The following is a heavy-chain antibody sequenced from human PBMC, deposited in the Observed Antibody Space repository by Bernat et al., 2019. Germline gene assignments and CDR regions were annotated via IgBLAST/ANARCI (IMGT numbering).Heavy chain of an antibody. Sequence: EVQLVESGGGLVQPGGSLRLSCAASGFTFSSYAMSWVRQAPGKGLEWVSAISGSGGSTYYADSVKGRFTISRDNSKNTLYLQMNSLRAEDTAVYYWAKWGGNGRTTVTTRWFDPWGQGTLVTVSS. CDR2: ISGSGGST. D-gene: IGHD4-17*01. CDR1: GFTFSSYA. V-gene: IGHV3-23*04. J-gene: IGHJ5*02. CDR3: AKWGGNGRTTVTTRWFDP.